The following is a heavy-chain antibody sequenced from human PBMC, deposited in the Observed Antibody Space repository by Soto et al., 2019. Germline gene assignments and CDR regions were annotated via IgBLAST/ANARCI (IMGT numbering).Heavy chain of an antibody. CDR2: IYYSVAT. CDR3: ERVAIVVLGQRAPRKGRLNWFDP. V-gene: IGHV4-39*02. Sequence: XSLSLPCTVCGXPLSSGHHYWGWVRQSPGEGLEWIGSIYYSVATCINPSIRGRLTISSYMPKNQFSLTLSSVAAADTAVQYCERVAIVVLGQRAPRKGRLNWFDPWGQGTLVTVS. CDR1: GXPLSSGHHY. D-gene: IGHD1-26*01. J-gene: IGHJ5*02.